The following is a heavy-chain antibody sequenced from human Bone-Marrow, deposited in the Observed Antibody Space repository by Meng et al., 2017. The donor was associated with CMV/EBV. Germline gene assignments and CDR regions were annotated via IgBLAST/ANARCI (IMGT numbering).Heavy chain of an antibody. D-gene: IGHD5-12*01. CDR3: TTRERGYSGYDSGRLFDY. Sequence: GGYLRLSCAASGFTFSNAWMSWVRQAPGKGLEWVGRIKSNTDGGTTDYAAPVNGRFTISRDDSKNTLYLQMNSLKTEDTAVYYCTTRERGYSGYDSGRLFDYWGQGTLVTVSS. J-gene: IGHJ4*02. CDR2: IKSNTDGGTT. CDR1: GFTFSNAW. V-gene: IGHV3-15*01.